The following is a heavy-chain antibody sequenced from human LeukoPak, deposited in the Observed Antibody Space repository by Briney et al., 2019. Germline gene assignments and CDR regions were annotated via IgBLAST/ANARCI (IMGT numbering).Heavy chain of an antibody. CDR1: GGSISSYS. D-gene: IGHD5-12*01. CDR3: ARHGGESIVAMILHAFDI. Sequence: SETLSLTCTVSGGSISSYSWSWIRQPPGKGLEWIGSIYYSGSTNYNPSLKSRVTMSVDTSKNQFSLKLSSVTAADTAVYYCARHGGESIVAMILHAFDIWGQGTMVAVSS. V-gene: IGHV4-59*08. J-gene: IGHJ3*02. CDR2: IYYSGST.